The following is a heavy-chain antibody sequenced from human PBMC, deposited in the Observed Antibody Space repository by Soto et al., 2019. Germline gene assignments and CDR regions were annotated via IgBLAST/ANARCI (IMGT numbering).Heavy chain of an antibody. CDR2: IYYSGST. Sequence: SETLSLTCTVSGGSISSSSYYWGWIRQPPGKGLEWIGYIYYSGSTNYNPSLKSRVTISVDTSKNQFSLKLSSVTAADTAVYYCARNYYGSGSYYNFDYWGQGTLVTVSS. J-gene: IGHJ4*02. CDR1: GGSISSSSYY. CDR3: ARNYYGSGSYYNFDY. D-gene: IGHD3-10*01. V-gene: IGHV4-61*05.